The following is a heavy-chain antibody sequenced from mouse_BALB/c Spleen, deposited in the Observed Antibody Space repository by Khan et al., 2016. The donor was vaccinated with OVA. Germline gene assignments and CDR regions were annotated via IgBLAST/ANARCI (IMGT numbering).Heavy chain of an antibody. D-gene: IGHD2-3*01. Sequence: QVQLQQSGPGLVAPSQSLSITCTVSGFSLTSYGVHWVRQPPGKGLEWLVVIWSDGSTNYNSVLKSRLSISKDNSKSQVFLKMNSLQTDDTAIYDCVRWFDGYSSLYAMDYWGQGTSVTVSS. V-gene: IGHV2-6*02. CDR3: VRWFDGYSSLYAMDY. CDR1: GFSLTSYG. CDR2: IWSDGST. J-gene: IGHJ4*01.